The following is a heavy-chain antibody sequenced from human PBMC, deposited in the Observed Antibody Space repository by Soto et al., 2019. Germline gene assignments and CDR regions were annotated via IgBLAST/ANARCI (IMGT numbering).Heavy chain of an antibody. D-gene: IGHD6-19*01. CDR2: ISNDESKK. CDR1: GFTFSTYA. J-gene: IGHJ4*02. Sequence: LRLSCAASGFTFSTYAVHWVRQAPGKGLEWVSVISNDESKKYYADSVKGRFTISRDNSNNTVYLQMNSLRAEDTAVYYCARSIAVAGLDYWGPGTLVTVSS. V-gene: IGHV3-30-3*01. CDR3: ARSIAVAGLDY.